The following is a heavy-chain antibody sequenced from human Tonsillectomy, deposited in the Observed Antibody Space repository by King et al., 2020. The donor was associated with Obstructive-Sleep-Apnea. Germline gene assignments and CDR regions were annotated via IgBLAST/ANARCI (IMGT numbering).Heavy chain of an antibody. D-gene: IGHD2-21*02. CDR2: IYPGDSDA. V-gene: IGHV5-51*01. Sequence: QLVQAGAEVKKPGESLKISCKGSGYSFTSYWIGWVRQMPGKGLEWMGIIYPGDSDARYSLSFQGQVTISADKSISTAYLQWSSLKASDTAMYYCARRVGDMSDGMDVWGQGTTVTVSS. CDR3: ARRVGDMSDGMDV. J-gene: IGHJ6*02. CDR1: GYSFTSYW.